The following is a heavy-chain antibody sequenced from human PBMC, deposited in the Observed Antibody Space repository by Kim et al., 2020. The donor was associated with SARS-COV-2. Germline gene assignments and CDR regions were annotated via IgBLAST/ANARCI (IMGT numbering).Heavy chain of an antibody. V-gene: IGHV4-39*01. J-gene: IGHJ4*02. CDR3: ARRVGATDY. CDR2: GST. D-gene: IGHD1-26*01. Sequence: GSTYYNPSLKSRVTISVDTSKNQFSLKLSSVTAADTAVYYCARRVGATDYWGQGTLVTVSS.